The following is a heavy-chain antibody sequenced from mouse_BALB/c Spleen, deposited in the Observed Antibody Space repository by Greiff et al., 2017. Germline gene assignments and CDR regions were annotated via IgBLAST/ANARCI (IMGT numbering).Heavy chain of an antibody. D-gene: IGHD2-10*01. J-gene: IGHJ4*01. Sequence: EVMLVESGGGLVKPGGSLKLSCAASGFTFSSYTMSWVRQTPEKRLEWVATISSGGSYTYYPDSVKGRFTISRDNAKNTLYLQMSSLKSEDTAMYYCTRERAYRDYAMDYWGQGTSVTVSS. CDR2: ISSGGSYT. CDR1: GFTFSSYT. V-gene: IGHV5-6-4*01. CDR3: TRERAYRDYAMDY.